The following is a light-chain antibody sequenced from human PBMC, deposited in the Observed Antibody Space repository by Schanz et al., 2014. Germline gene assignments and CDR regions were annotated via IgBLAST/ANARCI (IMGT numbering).Light chain of an antibody. V-gene: IGLV2-8*01. CDR3: QSYDSGLSGWV. CDR2: EVS. J-gene: IGLJ3*02. CDR1: SSDVGGYNY. Sequence: QSALTQPPSASGSPGQSVTISCTGTSSDVGGYNYVSWYQQHPGKAPKLMIYEVSVRLSGVSSRFSGSKSGNTASLTVSGLQAEDEADYYCQSYDSGLSGWVFGGGTKLTVL.